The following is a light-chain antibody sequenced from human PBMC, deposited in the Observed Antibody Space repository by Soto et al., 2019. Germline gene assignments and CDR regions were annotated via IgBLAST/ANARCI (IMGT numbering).Light chain of an antibody. J-gene: IGKJ1*01. CDR3: KQYGRSPGT. Sequence: EIALTQSPGTLSLSPGERATLSCRASQSVTSNYLAWYQQKPGQAPRLLMFGASIRDTGIPDRFSGSGSGKDFTLTISRLEPEDFAVFYCKQYGRSPGTFGQGNKVEIX. CDR1: QSVTSNY. V-gene: IGKV3-20*01. CDR2: GAS.